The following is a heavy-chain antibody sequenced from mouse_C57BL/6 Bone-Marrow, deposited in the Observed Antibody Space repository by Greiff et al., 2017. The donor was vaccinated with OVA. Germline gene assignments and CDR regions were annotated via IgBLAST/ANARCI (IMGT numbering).Heavy chain of an antibody. J-gene: IGHJ2*01. CDR2: IYPGGGYT. CDR1: GYTFTNYW. Sequence: VKLQESGAELVRPGTSVKMSCKASGYTFTNYWIGWAKQRPGHGLEWIGDIYPGGGYTNYNEKFKGKATLTADKSSSTAYMQFSSLTSEDSAIYYWARRDYYGSSWDYFDYWGQGTTLTVSS. V-gene: IGHV1-63*01. D-gene: IGHD1-1*01. CDR3: ARRDYYGSSWDYFDY.